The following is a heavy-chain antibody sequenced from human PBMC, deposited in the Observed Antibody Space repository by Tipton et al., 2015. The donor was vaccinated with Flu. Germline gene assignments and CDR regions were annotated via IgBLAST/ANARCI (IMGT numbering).Heavy chain of an antibody. J-gene: IGHJ4*02. V-gene: IGHV4-31*03. CDR2: IYDSGIT. CDR3: ARGATRRPFSGYAYTGY. Sequence: TLSLTCTVFGGSVSCSVFYWGWVRQPPGKGPEWIGYIYDSGITYYNPSLSSRVVISIDTSKNQFYLRLSSVTAADTAVYYCARGATRRPFSGYAYTGYWDQGTLVTVSS. D-gene: IGHD5-12*01. CDR1: GGSVSCSVFY.